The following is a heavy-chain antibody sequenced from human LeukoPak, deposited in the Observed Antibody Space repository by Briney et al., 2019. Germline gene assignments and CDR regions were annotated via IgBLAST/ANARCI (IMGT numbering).Heavy chain of an antibody. J-gene: IGHJ6*03. Sequence: PGGSLRLSCVGSGFSFSSYWMAWVRQAPGKGLEWVASIKQDGSEQRYVDSVKGRFTISRDNAKNSLYLQMDSLRAEDTAVYYCARDPYSGSYYAYYYYYMDVWGKGTTVTVSS. CDR2: IKQDGSEQ. CDR1: GFSFSSYW. CDR3: ARDPYSGSYYAYYYYYMDV. V-gene: IGHV3-7*01. D-gene: IGHD1-26*01.